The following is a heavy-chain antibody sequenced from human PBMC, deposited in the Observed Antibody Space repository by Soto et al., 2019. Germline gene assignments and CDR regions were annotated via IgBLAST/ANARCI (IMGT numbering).Heavy chain of an antibody. CDR3: ARSHKLGYYYDSSGYDLDP. Sequence: GASVKVSCKASGYTFTSYGISWVRQAPGQGLEWMGWISAYNGNTNYAQKLQGRVTMTTDTSTSTAYMELRSLRSDDTAVYYCARSHKLGYYYDSSGYDLDPWGQGTLVTVSS. D-gene: IGHD3-22*01. CDR1: GYTFTSYG. CDR2: ISAYNGNT. J-gene: IGHJ5*02. V-gene: IGHV1-18*01.